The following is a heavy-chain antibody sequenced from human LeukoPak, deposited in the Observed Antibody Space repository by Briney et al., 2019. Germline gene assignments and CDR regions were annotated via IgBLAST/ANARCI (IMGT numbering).Heavy chain of an antibody. CDR1: GGSISSSSYY. J-gene: IGHJ6*02. D-gene: IGHD3-22*01. V-gene: IGHV4-39*07. Sequence: SETLSLTCTVSGGSISSSSYYWGWIRQPPGKGLEWIGSIYYSGSTYYNPSLKGRVTISVGTSKNQFSLKLSSVTAADTAVYYCARDYYDSSGYYYYGMDVWGQGTTVTVSS. CDR2: IYYSGST. CDR3: ARDYYDSSGYYYYGMDV.